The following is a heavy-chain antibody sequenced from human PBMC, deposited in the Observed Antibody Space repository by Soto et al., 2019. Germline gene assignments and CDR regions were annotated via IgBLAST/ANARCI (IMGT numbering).Heavy chain of an antibody. V-gene: IGHV4-34*01. CDR3: ARGSLGGNYVAFDV. CDR2: INPTRGT. CDR1: SGSFTGHF. D-gene: IGHD3-10*02. Sequence: PSETLSLTCAVNSGSFTGHFWAWFRQSPGKGLEWIGEINPTRGTNYNPSLKSRVAISIEVSRNQFSLTLRSVTAADTAVYYCARGSLGGNYVAFDVWGQGTVVT. J-gene: IGHJ3*01.